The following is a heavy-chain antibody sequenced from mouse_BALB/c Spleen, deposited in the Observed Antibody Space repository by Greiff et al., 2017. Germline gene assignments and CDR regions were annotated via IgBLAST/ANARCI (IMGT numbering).Heavy chain of an antibody. D-gene: IGHD1-1*02. CDR3: ARARGGHYYAMDD. J-gene: IGHJ4*01. V-gene: IGHV2-6-7*01. CDR2: IWGDGST. CDR1: GFSLTGYG. Sequence: QVQLKESGPGLVAPSQSLSITCTASGFSLTGYGVNWVRQPPGKGLEWLGMIWGDGSTDYNSALKSRLSISKDNSKSQVFLKMNSLQTDDTARYYCARARGGHYYAMDDWGEGTSVTVSS.